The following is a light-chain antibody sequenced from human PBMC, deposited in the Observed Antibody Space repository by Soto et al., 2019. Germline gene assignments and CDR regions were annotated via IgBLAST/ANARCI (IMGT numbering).Light chain of an antibody. CDR3: SSYTSSSP. J-gene: IGLJ1*01. Sequence: QSVLTQPASVSGSPGQSITISCTGTSSDVGGYNYVSWYQQHPGKAPKPMIYDVSNRPSGVSNRFSGSKSGNTASLTISGLQAEDEADYYCSSYTSSSPFGTGTKVTVL. CDR1: SSDVGGYNY. CDR2: DVS. V-gene: IGLV2-14*01.